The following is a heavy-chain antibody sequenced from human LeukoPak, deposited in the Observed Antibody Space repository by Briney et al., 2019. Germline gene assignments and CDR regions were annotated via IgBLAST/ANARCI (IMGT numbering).Heavy chain of an antibody. D-gene: IGHD6-13*01. CDR2: IYYSGST. CDR1: GGSISSYY. CDR3: ARGQYSSTQLGY. V-gene: IGHV4-59*01. J-gene: IGHJ4*02. Sequence: SETLSLTCTVSGGSISSYYWSWIRQPPGKGLEWIGYIYYSGSTNYNPSLKSRVTISVDTSKNQFSLKLSSVTAADTAVYYCARGQYSSTQLGYWGQGTLVTVSS.